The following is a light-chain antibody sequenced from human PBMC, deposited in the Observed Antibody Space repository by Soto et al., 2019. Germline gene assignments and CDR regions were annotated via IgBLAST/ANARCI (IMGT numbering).Light chain of an antibody. CDR3: QQYNNWPPT. CDR1: QSVTSD. Sequence: EILMTQSPATLSVSPGERATLSCRASQSVTSDLAWYQHKPGQAPRLLISGASTRATGIPARFSGSGSGTEFTLTISSLQSEDFAVYYCQQYNNWPPTIGQGTKVEIK. J-gene: IGKJ1*01. CDR2: GAS. V-gene: IGKV3-15*01.